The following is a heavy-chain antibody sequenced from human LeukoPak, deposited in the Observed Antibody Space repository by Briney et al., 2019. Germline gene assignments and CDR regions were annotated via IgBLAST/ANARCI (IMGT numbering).Heavy chain of an antibody. CDR3: ARSVPDYTRFDY. Sequence: GGSLRLSCAASGFTFSNYVMTWVRQTPEKGLEWVSAIDASGAGTFYADSVKGRFTISTDNSEKTVYLQMNSLRAEDTALYYCARSVPDYTRFDYWGQGALVTVSS. CDR1: GFTFSNYV. J-gene: IGHJ4*02. V-gene: IGHV3-23*01. D-gene: IGHD4-4*01. CDR2: IDASGAGT.